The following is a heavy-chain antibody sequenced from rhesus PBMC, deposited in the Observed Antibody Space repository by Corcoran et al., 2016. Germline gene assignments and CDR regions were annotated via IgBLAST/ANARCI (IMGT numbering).Heavy chain of an antibody. J-gene: IGHJ4*01. D-gene: IGHD3-16*01. Sequence: QVQLQESGPGLVKPSETLSLTCTVSGGSISNNYWSWIRQPPGMGLEWIGFSYGSSGSTYYNPSRKSRVTISTDTSKNQFSLKLSSVTAADTAVYYCARDLYSGNYYYFDYWGQGVLVTVSS. CDR1: GGSISNNY. CDR3: ARDLYSGNYYYFDY. V-gene: IGHV4-160*01. CDR2: SYGSSGST.